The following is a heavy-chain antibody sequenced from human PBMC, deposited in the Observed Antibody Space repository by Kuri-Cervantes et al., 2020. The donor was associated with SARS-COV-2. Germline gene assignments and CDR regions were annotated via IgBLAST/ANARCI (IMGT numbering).Heavy chain of an antibody. D-gene: IGHD3-10*01. CDR3: ARVQFINVLLWFGPYGMDV. J-gene: IGHJ6*02. V-gene: IGHV4-39*07. Sequence: SETLSLTCTVSGGSISSWSYYWDWIRQPPGKGLEWIGSIFYSGRPSGTTYYNPPLKSRVTISVDTSKNQFSLKLSSVTAADTAVYYCARVQFINVLLWFGPYGMDVWGQGTTVTVYS. CDR1: GGSISSWSYY. CDR2: IFYSGRPSGTT.